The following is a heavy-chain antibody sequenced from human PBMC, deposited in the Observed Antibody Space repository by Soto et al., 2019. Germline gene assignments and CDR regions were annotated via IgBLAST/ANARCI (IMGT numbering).Heavy chain of an antibody. Sequence: QVQLVESGGDVVQPGTSLRLSCAASGFSFSTNVLHWVRQAPGKGLGWVAVMSPSGAEKYYTDSVKGRFTITRDNAKNTQYLQMNSMTTDDTAVYYCALENIPGAPDYFDYWGQGTLVTVSS. CDR3: ALENIPGAPDYFDY. CDR1: GFSFSTNV. J-gene: IGHJ4*02. V-gene: IGHV3-30-3*01. CDR2: MSPSGAEK.